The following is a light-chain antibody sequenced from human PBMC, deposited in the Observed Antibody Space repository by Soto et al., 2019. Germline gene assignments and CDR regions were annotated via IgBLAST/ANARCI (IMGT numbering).Light chain of an antibody. CDR2: EEN. CDR3: QAWDSSTDV. CDR1: NLGDKY. V-gene: IGLV3-1*01. Sequence: SYELTQPPSVSVSPGQTASITCSGDNLGDKYVCWYQQKPGQSPVLVIYEENKRPSGIPERFSGSSSGNTATLTISGTQAIDEADYYCQAWDSSTDVFGAGTQLTVL. J-gene: IGLJ7*01.